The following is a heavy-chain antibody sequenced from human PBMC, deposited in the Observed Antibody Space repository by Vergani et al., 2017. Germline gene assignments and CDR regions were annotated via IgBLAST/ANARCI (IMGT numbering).Heavy chain of an antibody. CDR3: ARGRGSSWYIGWFDP. Sequence: QVQLQESGPGLVKPSETLSLTCTVSGGSVSSGSYYWSWIRQPPGKGLEWIGYIYYSGSTNYNPSLKSRVTISVDTSKNQFSLKLSSVTAADTAVYYCARGRGSSWYIGWFDPWGQGTLVTVSS. CDR1: GGSVSSGSYY. CDR2: IYYSGST. D-gene: IGHD6-13*01. J-gene: IGHJ5*02. V-gene: IGHV4-61*01.